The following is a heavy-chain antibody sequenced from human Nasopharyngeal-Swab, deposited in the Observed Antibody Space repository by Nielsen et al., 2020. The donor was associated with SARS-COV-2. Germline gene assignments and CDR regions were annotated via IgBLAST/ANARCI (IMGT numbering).Heavy chain of an antibody. J-gene: IGHJ4*02. Sequence: ASVKVSCKASGYTFTSYAMHWVRQAPGQRLEWMGWINAGNGNTKYSQKFQGRVTITRDTSASTAYMELSSLRSEDTAVYYCASGYSSGWYGDYWGQGTLVTVSS. V-gene: IGHV1-3*01. CDR3: ASGYSSGWYGDY. CDR2: INAGNGNT. D-gene: IGHD6-19*01. CDR1: GYTFTSYA.